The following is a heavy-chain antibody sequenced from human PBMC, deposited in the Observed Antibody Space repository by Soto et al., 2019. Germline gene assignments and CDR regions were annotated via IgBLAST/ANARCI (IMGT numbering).Heavy chain of an antibody. V-gene: IGHV4-31*03. J-gene: IGHJ4*02. D-gene: IGHD3-10*01. Sequence: QVQLQESGPGLVKPSQTLSLTCTVSGGSISSGGYYWSWIRQHPGKGLEWIGYIYYSGSTYYNPSLKSRVTRSVDTSKNQFSLKLRSVSAADTAVYYCVRGVTMVRGVIHTPYFDYWGQGTLVTFS. CDR3: VRGVTMVRGVIHTPYFDY. CDR1: GGSISSGGYY. CDR2: IYYSGST.